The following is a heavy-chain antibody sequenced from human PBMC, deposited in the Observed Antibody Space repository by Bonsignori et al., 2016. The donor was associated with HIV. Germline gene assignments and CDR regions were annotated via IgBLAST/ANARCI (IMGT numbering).Heavy chain of an antibody. Sequence: QVELQESGPGLVRPSETLSLTCDVSGYLISSGHYWGWIRQPPGKGLEWIGSIHHSDITYFNPSLKSRGTISVDTSKNRFSLRLTSVSAADTAVYYCARDRVVLAPAAKPHPEHWFDPWGPGNPG. V-gene: IGHV4-38-2*02. CDR1: GYLISSGHY. CDR2: IHHSDIT. D-gene: IGHD2-2*01. CDR3: ARDRVVLAPAAKPHPEHWFDP. J-gene: IGHJ5*02.